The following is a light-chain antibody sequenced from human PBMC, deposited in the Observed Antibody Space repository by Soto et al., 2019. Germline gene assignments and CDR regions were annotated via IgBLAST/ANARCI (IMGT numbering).Light chain of an antibody. CDR2: DSS. J-gene: IGKJ5*01. Sequence: AIPLTQSPSSLSASVGDRVAITCRASQVISNAVAWYQQQPGKAPKILMFDSSSLEGGLPSRFSGSGSGTDFSLTISSLQPEDFATYYCQQFDSYPITFGQGTRLEIK. CDR1: QVISNA. CDR3: QQFDSYPIT. V-gene: IGKV1-13*02.